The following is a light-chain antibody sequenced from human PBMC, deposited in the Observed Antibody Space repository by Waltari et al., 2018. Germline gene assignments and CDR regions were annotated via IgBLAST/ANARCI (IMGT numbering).Light chain of an antibody. V-gene: IGLV1-44*01. CDR2: GNN. CDR3: GTWDSSLSGAV. J-gene: IGLJ7*01. CDR1: SSNIGSNT. Sequence: QSVLTQPPSASGTPGQRVTISCSGSSSNIGSNTVNWYQQLPGTAPKLLVYGNNQRPSGVPGRFSGSKSGTSATLDITGLQAGDEADYYCGTWDSSLSGAVFGGGTHLTVL.